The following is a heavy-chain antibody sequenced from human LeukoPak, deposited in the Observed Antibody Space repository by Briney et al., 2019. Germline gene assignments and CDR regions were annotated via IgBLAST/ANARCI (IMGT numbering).Heavy chain of an antibody. V-gene: IGHV5-10-1*01. CDR1: GYSFNSYW. J-gene: IGHJ4*02. D-gene: IGHD5-24*01. Sequence: GESLKISCKGSGYSFNSYWINWVRQMPGTGLEWMGRIDPSDSYTNYSPSFQGHVTISADKSISTAYLQWSSLKASDTAMYYCASLEMATDYWGQGTLVTVSS. CDR3: ASLEMATDY. CDR2: IDPSDSYT.